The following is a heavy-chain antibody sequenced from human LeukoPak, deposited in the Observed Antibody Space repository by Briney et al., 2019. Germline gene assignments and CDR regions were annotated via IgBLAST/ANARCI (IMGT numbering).Heavy chain of an antibody. J-gene: IGHJ3*02. CDR3: IASSGSDAFDI. CDR2: IISKTAGETT. Sequence: PGGSLRLSCAASGFTFSNAWMSWVRQAPGKGLEWVGRIISKTAGETTHYAAPVKGRFTVSRDDSTKTLYLQMSSLKTEDTALYYCIASSGSDAFDIWGQGTMVTVS. CDR1: GFTFSNAW. V-gene: IGHV3-15*01. D-gene: IGHD3-22*01.